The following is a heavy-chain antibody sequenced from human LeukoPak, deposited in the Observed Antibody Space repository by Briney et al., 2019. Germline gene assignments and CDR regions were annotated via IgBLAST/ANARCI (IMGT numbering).Heavy chain of an antibody. V-gene: IGHV1-18*04. Sequence: ASVKVSCKASGYTFTSYGISWVRQAPGQGLEWMGWISAYNGNTNYAQRLQGRVTMTTDTSASTAYMELRSLRSDDTAVYYCARDGDFVTVAVFDYWGRGTLVTVSS. CDR1: GYTFTSYG. D-gene: IGHD1-14*01. CDR3: ARDGDFVTVAVFDY. J-gene: IGHJ4*02. CDR2: ISAYNGNT.